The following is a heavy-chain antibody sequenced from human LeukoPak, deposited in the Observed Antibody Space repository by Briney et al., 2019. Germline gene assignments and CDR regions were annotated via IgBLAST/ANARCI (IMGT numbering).Heavy chain of an antibody. D-gene: IGHD3-10*01. Sequence: GGSLRLSCAASGFTFSEYSMNWVRQAPGKGLEWVSFISTSSSHIYYGDSVKGRFTISRDNARNSVSLQMNSLRAENTAVYYCARQVSGYGSGSFYFDYWGQGMLVTVSS. CDR3: ARQVSGYGSGSFYFDY. CDR1: GFTFSEYS. V-gene: IGHV3-21*01. CDR2: ISTSSSHI. J-gene: IGHJ4*02.